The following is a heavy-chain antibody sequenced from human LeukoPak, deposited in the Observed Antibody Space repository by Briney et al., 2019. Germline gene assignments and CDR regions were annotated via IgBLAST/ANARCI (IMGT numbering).Heavy chain of an antibody. CDR1: GSSISSGSY. CDR2: YYHSGTT. V-gene: IGHV4-38-2*02. CDR3: AKYRSGALDWYFEH. Sequence: SETLSLTCTVSGSSISSGSYWGWIRQSPGKGLEWIGSYYHSGTTYYNPSLKSRVTISVDTSKSQFSLKVNSVTAADTAVYYCAKYRSGALDWYFEHWGRGTLVTVSS. D-gene: IGHD6-25*01. J-gene: IGHJ2*01.